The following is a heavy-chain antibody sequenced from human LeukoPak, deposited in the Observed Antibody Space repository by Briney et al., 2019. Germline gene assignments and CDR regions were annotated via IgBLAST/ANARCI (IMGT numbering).Heavy chain of an antibody. J-gene: IGHJ4*02. CDR1: GGSFSGYY. CDR3: ARAEDIVVVPAAKKGAYDY. V-gene: IGHV4-34*01. D-gene: IGHD2-2*01. CDR2: INHSGST. Sequence: SETLPLTCAVYGGSFSGYYWSWIRQPPGKGLEWIGEINHSGSTNYNPSLKSRVTISVDTSKNQFSLKLSSVTAADTAVYYCARAEDIVVVPAAKKGAYDYWGQGTLVTVSS.